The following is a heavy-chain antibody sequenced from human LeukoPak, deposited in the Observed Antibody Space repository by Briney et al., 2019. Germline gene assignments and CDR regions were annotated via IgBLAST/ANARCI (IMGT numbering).Heavy chain of an antibody. Sequence: GGVLRLSSAASGFTFSTYWMSWVRQAPGKGLEWVANIKQDGSEKYYVDSVKGRFTISGDNAKNSLYLQMNSLRVEDTAVYYCARGGWSFGYWGQGTLVTVSS. V-gene: IGHV3-7*01. CDR3: ARGGWSFGY. CDR2: IKQDGSEK. J-gene: IGHJ4*02. D-gene: IGHD6-19*01. CDR1: GFTFSTYW.